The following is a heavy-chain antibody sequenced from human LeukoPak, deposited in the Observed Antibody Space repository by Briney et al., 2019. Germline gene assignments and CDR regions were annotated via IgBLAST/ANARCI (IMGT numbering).Heavy chain of an antibody. Sequence: ASVKVSCKASGYTFTGHYMHWVRQAPGQGLEWMGWINPNSGGTNYAQKFQGRVTMTRDTFISTAYMELSRLRSDDTAVYYCARDNDFWSGYVGWGQGTLVTVSS. CDR3: ARDNDFWSGYVG. D-gene: IGHD3-3*01. CDR2: INPNSGGT. J-gene: IGHJ4*02. CDR1: GYTFTGHY. V-gene: IGHV1-2*02.